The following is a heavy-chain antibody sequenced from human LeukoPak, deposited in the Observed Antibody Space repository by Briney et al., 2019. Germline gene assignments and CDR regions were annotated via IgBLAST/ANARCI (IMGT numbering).Heavy chain of an antibody. J-gene: IGHJ4*02. V-gene: IGHV4-38-2*02. CDR2: IYHSGIT. D-gene: IGHD1-26*01. CDR1: GYSISSPYY. Sequence: SGTLSLTCTVSGYSISSPYYWGWIRQPPGTGLEWIGTIYHSGITNYNPSLKSRVTISVDTSKNQFSLKLSSVTAADTAVYYCARHKHGATAPWIFDYWGQGTLVTVSS. CDR3: ARHKHGATAPWIFDY.